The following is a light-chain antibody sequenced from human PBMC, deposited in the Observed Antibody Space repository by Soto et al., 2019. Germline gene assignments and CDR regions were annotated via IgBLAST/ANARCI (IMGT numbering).Light chain of an antibody. CDR2: EVN. V-gene: IGLV2-23*02. Sequence: QSALTQPASVSGSPGQSITISCTGTSSDVGNYNLVSWYQQHPGKAPKLMIYEVNKRPSGVSNRFSRSKSGNTASLTISGLQAEDEADYYCCSYAGSSTFIFGGGTKLTVL. CDR3: CSYAGSSTFI. J-gene: IGLJ2*01. CDR1: SSDVGNYNL.